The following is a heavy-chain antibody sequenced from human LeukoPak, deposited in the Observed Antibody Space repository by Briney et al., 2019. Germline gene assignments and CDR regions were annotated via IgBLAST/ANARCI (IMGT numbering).Heavy chain of an antibody. Sequence: PGGSLRLSCAASGFTFSSYSMNWVRQAPGKGLEWVSYISSSSSTIYYADSVKGRFTISRDNAKNSLYLQMNSLRAEDTAVYYCARLVVVAANAFDIWGQGTMVTVSS. CDR1: GFTFSSYS. D-gene: IGHD2-15*01. CDR3: ARLVVVAANAFDI. J-gene: IGHJ3*02. V-gene: IGHV3-48*04. CDR2: ISSSSSTI.